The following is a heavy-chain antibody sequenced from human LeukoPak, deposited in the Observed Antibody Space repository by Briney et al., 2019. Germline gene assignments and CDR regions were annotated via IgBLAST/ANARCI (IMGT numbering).Heavy chain of an antibody. CDR1: GFTFSSYE. J-gene: IGHJ4*02. CDR2: ISSSGSTI. CDR3: ARASSGWTYPDY. D-gene: IGHD6-19*01. V-gene: IGHV3-48*03. Sequence: GGSLRLSCAASGFTFSSYERNWVRQAPGKGLEWVSYISSSGSTIYYADSVKGRFTISRDNAKNSLYLQMNSLRAEDTAVYYCARASSGWTYPDYWGQGTLVTVSS.